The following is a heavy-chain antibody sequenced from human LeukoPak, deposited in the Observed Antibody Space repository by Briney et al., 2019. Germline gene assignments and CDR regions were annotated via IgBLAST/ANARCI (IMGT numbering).Heavy chain of an antibody. Sequence: GSLRLSCVASGFTFSNYGMSWVRQVPEKGLEWVSVISTSGGETYYADSVKGRFTISRDNSKNMFYLQMSSLRAEDTALYYCARDRVPGTSPKMDCWGQGTLVTVSS. D-gene: IGHD1-7*01. J-gene: IGHJ4*02. V-gene: IGHV3-23*01. CDR1: GFTFSNYG. CDR2: ISTSGGET. CDR3: ARDRVPGTSPKMDC.